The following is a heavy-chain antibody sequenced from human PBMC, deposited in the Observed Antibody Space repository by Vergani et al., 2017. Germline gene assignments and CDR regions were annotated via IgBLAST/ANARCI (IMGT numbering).Heavy chain of an antibody. Sequence: QVQLVQSGPELKKPGASVKISCKTSGYSFISYALNWVRQAPGQGLEWMGWINPNTGDPTYAQCLGGRFVFSVDTSLSTAYLEISGLKSEDTAVYYCTRDQFLWIPFDYWGQGTPVTVSS. CDR2: INPNTGDP. D-gene: IGHD5-12*01. CDR1: GYSFISYA. V-gene: IGHV7-4-1*02. CDR3: TRDQFLWIPFDY. J-gene: IGHJ4*02.